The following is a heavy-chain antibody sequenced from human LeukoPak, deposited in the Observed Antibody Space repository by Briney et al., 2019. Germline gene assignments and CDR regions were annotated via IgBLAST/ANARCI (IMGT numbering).Heavy chain of an antibody. CDR3: TRESGAFSPFGF. J-gene: IGHJ4*02. V-gene: IGHV4-4*02. Sequence: PSETLSLTCAVSGGSILTSNWWSWVRPPPGKGLEWIGEVHLSGASNYNPSLKSRVNMSIDKSENQLSLELTSVTAADTAIYYCTRESGAFSPFGFWGQGTLVTVPS. CDR2: VHLSGAS. CDR1: GGSILTSNW. D-gene: IGHD1-26*01.